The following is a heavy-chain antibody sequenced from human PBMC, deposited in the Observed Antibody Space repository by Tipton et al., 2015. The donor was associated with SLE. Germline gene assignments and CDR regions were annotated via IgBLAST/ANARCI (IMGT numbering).Heavy chain of an antibody. CDR1: GGSFSGYY. CDR2: INHSGST. D-gene: IGHD5/OR15-5a*01. J-gene: IGHJ3*02. Sequence: TLSLTCAVYGGSFSGYYWSWIRQPPGKGLEWIGEINHSGSTNYNPSLKSRVTISVDTSKNQFSLNLSSVTAADTAVYYCAGVSRDAFEIWGQGTIVTVSS. V-gene: IGHV4-34*01. CDR3: AGVSRDAFEI.